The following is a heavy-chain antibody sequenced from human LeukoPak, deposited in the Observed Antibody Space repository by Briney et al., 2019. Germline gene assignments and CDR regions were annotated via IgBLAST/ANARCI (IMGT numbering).Heavy chain of an antibody. D-gene: IGHD6-13*01. V-gene: IGHV4-34*01. CDR3: ARRIWYSSSWFPRGAFDI. CDR1: GGSISSYY. Sequence: SETLSLTCTVSGGSISSYYWSWIRQPPGKGLEWIGEINHSGSTNYNPSLKSRVTISVDTSKNQFSLKLSSVTAADTAVYYCARRIWYSSSWFPRGAFDIWGQGTMVTVSS. J-gene: IGHJ3*02. CDR2: INHSGST.